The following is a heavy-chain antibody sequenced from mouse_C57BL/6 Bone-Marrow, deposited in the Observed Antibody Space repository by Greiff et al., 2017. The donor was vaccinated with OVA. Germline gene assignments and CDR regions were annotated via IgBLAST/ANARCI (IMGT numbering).Heavy chain of an antibody. Sequence: EVQLQQSGPELVKPGASVKISCKASGYTFTDYSMNWVKQSHGKSLEWIGDINPNNGGTNYNQKFKGKATLTVDKSSSTAYMELRSLTSEDAAVYYCARGGDDGSRGYDFDYWGQGTTVTVSS. J-gene: IGHJ2*01. CDR3: ARGGDDGSRGYDFDY. CDR2: INPNNGGT. V-gene: IGHV1-26*01. D-gene: IGHD1-1*01. CDR1: GYTFTDYS.